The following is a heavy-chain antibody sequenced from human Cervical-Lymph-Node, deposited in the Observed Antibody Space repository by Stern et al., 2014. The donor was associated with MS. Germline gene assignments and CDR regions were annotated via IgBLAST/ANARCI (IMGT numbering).Heavy chain of an antibody. Sequence: QLEESGPEVKKPGTSVKVSCKASGFTFTSSAVQWVRQARGQSLEWIGWIVVGSGNTNYAQKFQERVTITRDMSTSTAYMELSSLRSEDTAVYYCAAINDYYDSSGYDAFDIWGQGTMVTVSS. CDR2: IVVGSGNT. CDR1: GFTFTSSA. D-gene: IGHD3-22*01. CDR3: AAINDYYDSSGYDAFDI. V-gene: IGHV1-58*01. J-gene: IGHJ3*02.